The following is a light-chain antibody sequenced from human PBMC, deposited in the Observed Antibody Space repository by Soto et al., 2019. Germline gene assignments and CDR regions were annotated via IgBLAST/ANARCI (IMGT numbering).Light chain of an antibody. Sequence: DVQMTQSPSSLSALVGDRVTITCRASQGSAPYLAWFQQKPGKVPKLLIYATSTLQSGVPSRFSGSGSGTDFTLTISSLQPEDVATYYCQKYNSAPLTFGGGTKVEIK. CDR2: ATS. CDR1: QGSAPY. V-gene: IGKV1-27*01. CDR3: QKYNSAPLT. J-gene: IGKJ4*01.